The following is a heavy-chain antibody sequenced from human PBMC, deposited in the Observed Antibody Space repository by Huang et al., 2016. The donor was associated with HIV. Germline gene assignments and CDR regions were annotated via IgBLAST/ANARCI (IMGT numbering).Heavy chain of an antibody. V-gene: IGHV4-39*01. CDR2: IYYSGST. CDR1: GGSISTSGYY. D-gene: IGHD6-19*01. CDR3: ARQDTSGWYADPYYFDY. J-gene: IGHJ4*02. Sequence: QLQLQESGPGLVKRSETLSLTCTVSGGSISTSGYYWGWIRQPPGKGLEWCGSIYYSGSTSYNPSLKSRVTISVDTSKSQFSLKLSSVTAADTAVYYCARQDTSGWYADPYYFDYWGQGTLVTVSS.